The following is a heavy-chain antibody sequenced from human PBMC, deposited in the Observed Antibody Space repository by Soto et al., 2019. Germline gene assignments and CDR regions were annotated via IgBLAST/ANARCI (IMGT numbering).Heavy chain of an antibody. CDR2: INPNSGGT. CDR1: GYTFTGYY. Sequence: ASVKVSCKASGYTFTGYYMHWVRQAPGQGLERMGWINPNSGGTNYAQKFQGWVTMTRDTSISTAYMELSRLRSDDTAAYYCLRGFTFIAAAGPQYNWFDPWGQGTLVTVSS. D-gene: IGHD6-13*01. J-gene: IGHJ5*02. V-gene: IGHV1-2*04. CDR3: LRGFTFIAAAGPQYNWFDP.